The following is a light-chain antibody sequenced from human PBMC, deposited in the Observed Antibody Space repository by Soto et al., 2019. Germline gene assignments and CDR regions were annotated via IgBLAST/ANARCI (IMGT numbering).Light chain of an antibody. CDR3: QQSYSIPYT. CDR2: AAS. J-gene: IGKJ2*01. Sequence: DIQMTQSPSSVSASVGDRVTITCRASQSISNYLNWYQQKPGKAPKLLIYAASSLQSGVPSRFSGSGSGTDFTLTISSLQPEDFATYYCQQSYSIPYTFGQGTKLEIK. V-gene: IGKV1-39*01. CDR1: QSISNY.